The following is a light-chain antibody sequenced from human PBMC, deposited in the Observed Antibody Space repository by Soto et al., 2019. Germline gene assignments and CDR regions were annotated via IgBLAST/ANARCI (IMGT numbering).Light chain of an antibody. CDR2: EVS. Sequence: QSVLTQPASVSGSPGQSITISCSGTSSDVVNYNFVSWYQQHPGKAPKLVIYEVSNRPSGVSSGFSGSKSGNTASLTIPGLQVEDEAYYYCTSYSSTTRVTFGGGIKVAVL. J-gene: IGLJ2*01. CDR3: TSYSSTTRVT. CDR1: SSDVVNYNF. V-gene: IGLV2-14*01.